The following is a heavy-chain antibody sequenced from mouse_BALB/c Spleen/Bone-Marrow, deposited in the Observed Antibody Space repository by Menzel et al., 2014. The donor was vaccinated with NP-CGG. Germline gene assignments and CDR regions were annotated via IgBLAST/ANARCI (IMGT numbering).Heavy chain of an antibody. CDR3: TRSDGYYVPHWYFDV. J-gene: IGHJ1*01. CDR2: INPSNGGT. V-gene: IGHV1S81*02. CDR1: GYTFTSYY. D-gene: IGHD2-3*01. Sequence: QVQLQQSGAELVKPGASVKLSCKASGYTFTSYYMYWVKQRPGQGLEWIGEINPSNGGTNFNEKFKSKATLTVDKSSSPAYMQLSSLTSEDSAVYYCTRSDGYYVPHWYFDVWGAGTPVTVSS.